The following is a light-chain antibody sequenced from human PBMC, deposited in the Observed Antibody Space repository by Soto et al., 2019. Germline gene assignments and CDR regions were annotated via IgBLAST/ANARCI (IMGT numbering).Light chain of an antibody. CDR1: QSLLNSNGYNY. Sequence: DIVMTHSPLSLPVTPGEPASISCMSTQSLLNSNGYNYLDWYLQKPGQSPQLLISLGSNRASGVPDRFSGSGSGTDFTLKISRVEGEDVGVYYCMKALQSPITFGQGTRLEIK. CDR2: LGS. J-gene: IGKJ5*01. CDR3: MKALQSPIT. V-gene: IGKV2-28*01.